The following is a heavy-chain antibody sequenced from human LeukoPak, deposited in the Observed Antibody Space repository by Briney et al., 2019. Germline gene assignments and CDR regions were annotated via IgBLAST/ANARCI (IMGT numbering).Heavy chain of an antibody. V-gene: IGHV3-23*01. Sequence: QPGGSLRLSCTASGFSFSSSAMTWVRQPPGKGLEWVSVISGSGGNTYYADSVKGRFTISRDNSNNTLFLQMNSLRAEDTAVYYCARERGAYGSSRGIDPWGQGTLVTVSS. D-gene: IGHD6-13*01. CDR2: ISGSGGNT. J-gene: IGHJ5*02. CDR3: ARERGAYGSSRGIDP. CDR1: GFSFSSSA.